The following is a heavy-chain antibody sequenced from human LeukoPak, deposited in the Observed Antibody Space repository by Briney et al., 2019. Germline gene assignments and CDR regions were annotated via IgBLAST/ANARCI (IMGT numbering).Heavy chain of an antibody. V-gene: IGHV4-59*01. J-gene: IGHJ6*03. D-gene: IGHD6-19*01. CDR3: ARLYSGWYYYYYYMDV. Sequence: PSETLSLTCTVSGGSISSYYWSWIRQPPGKGLEWIGYIYYSGSTNYNPSLKSRVTISVDTSKNQFSLKLSSVTAADTAVYYCARLYSGWYYYYYYMDVWGKGTTVTVSS. CDR1: GGSISSYY. CDR2: IYYSGST.